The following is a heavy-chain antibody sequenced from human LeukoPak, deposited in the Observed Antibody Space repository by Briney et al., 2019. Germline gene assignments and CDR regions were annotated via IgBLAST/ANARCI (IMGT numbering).Heavy chain of an antibody. CDR1: GYTFTNYG. CDR3: ARSNSGSYYHFDY. D-gene: IGHD1-26*01. J-gene: IGHJ4*02. V-gene: IGHV1-18*01. Sequence: ASVKVSCKASGYTFTNYGITWVRQAPGQGLEWMGWISTYNDNTNYAQKFQGRVTMSTDTSTSTAYMELRGLTSDDTAVYYCARSNSGSYYHFDYWGQGTLVTVSS. CDR2: ISTYNDNT.